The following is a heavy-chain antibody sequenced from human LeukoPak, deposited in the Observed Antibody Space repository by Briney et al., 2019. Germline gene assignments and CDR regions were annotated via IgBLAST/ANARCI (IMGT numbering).Heavy chain of an antibody. V-gene: IGHV3-23*01. J-gene: IGHJ4*02. CDR1: GFTFSTYG. CDR3: AKVGGAGSHYIIDY. Sequence: GGSLRLSCAAAGFTFSTYGIHWVRQAPGSGLEWVSVISGGSGSIYYADSVKGRFTISRDNSKNTLYLQMNSLRAEDTAVHYCAKVGGAGSHYIIDYWGQGTLVTVSS. D-gene: IGHD1-26*01. CDR2: ISGGSGSI.